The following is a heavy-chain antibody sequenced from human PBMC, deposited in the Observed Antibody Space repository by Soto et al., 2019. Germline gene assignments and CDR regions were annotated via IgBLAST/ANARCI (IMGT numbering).Heavy chain of an antibody. CDR2: ISYDGSNK. CDR3: AKDILTGYSLNYYYGMDV. J-gene: IGHJ6*02. V-gene: IGHV3-30*18. D-gene: IGHD3-9*01. Sequence: GGSLRLSCAASGFTFSSYGMHWVRQAPGKGLEWVAVISYDGSNKYYADSVKGRFTISRDNSKNTLYLQMNSLRAEDTAVYYCAKDILTGYSLNYYYGMDVWGQGTTVTVSS. CDR1: GFTFSSYG.